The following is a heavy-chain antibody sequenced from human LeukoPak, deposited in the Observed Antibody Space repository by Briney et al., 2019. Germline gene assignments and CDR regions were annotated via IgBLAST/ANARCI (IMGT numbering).Heavy chain of an antibody. CDR1: GGSFSGYY. CDR3: ARGRFYYYDSSGYNYYYYYGMDV. Sequence: PSETLSLTCAVYGGSFSGYYWSWIRQPPGKGLEWIGEINHSGSTNYNPSLKSRVTISVDTSKNQFSLKLSSVTAADTAVYYCARGRFYYYDSSGYNYYYYYGMDVWGQGTTVTVSS. D-gene: IGHD3-22*01. CDR2: INHSGST. V-gene: IGHV4-34*01. J-gene: IGHJ6*02.